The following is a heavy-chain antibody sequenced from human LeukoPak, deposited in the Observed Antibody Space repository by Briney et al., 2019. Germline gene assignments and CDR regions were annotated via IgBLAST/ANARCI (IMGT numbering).Heavy chain of an antibody. V-gene: IGHV4-34*01. CDR2: INHSGST. J-gene: IGHJ3*02. Sequence: SETLSLTCAVYGGSFSGYYWSWIRQPPGKGLEWIGEINHSGSTNYNPSLKSRVTISVDTSKNQFSLKLSSVTAADTAVYYCAREGGYFDWWSHQGDAFDIWGQGTMVTVSS. CDR3: AREGGYFDWWSHQGDAFDI. CDR1: GGSFSGYY. D-gene: IGHD3-9*01.